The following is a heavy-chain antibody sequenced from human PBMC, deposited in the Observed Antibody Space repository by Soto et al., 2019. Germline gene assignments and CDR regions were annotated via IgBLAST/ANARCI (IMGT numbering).Heavy chain of an antibody. J-gene: IGHJ4*02. V-gene: IGHV4-4*02. CDR3: ARCIAAAGQLDY. CDR1: GASISSSNW. Sequence: QVQLQESGPGLVKPSGTLSLTCAVSGASISSSNWWSWVRQPPGKGLEWIGEIYHSGSTNYNPSLKSSLTGSVDKDKNRSSLQLSSVTAADTAVYYCARCIAAAGQLDYWGQGTPVTVSS. D-gene: IGHD6-13*01. CDR2: IYHSGST.